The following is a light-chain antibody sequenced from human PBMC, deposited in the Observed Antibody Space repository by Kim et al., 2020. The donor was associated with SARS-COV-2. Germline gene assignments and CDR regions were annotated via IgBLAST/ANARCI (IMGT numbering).Light chain of an antibody. J-gene: IGLJ3*02. V-gene: IGLV2-14*03. CDR1: SSDIGGYNY. CDR3: SSYTSSKTWV. CDR2: DVT. Sequence: GPSFTIACTGTSSDIGGYNYFSWYQQHPGKAPKLLIYDVTKWPSGVSNRFSGSKSGNTASLTISGLQAEDEADYYCSSYTSSKTWVFGGGTSLTVL.